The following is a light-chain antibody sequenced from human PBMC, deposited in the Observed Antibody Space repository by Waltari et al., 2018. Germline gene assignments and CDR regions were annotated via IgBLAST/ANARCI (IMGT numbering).Light chain of an antibody. J-gene: IGKJ1*01. V-gene: IGKV3-15*01. Sequence: EIVMTQSPATLSVSPGERATLSCRASQSVGNDLAWYHQAPGQAPRLLIYGAASRATGVPARFSGSGSGTEFTLTITSLQSGDFGIYFCQQYKEWPPWTFGLGTRVDTK. CDR1: QSVGND. CDR2: GAA. CDR3: QQYKEWPPWT.